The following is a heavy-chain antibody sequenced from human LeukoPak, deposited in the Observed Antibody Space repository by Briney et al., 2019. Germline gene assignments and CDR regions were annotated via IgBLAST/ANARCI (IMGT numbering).Heavy chain of an antibody. Sequence: GRSLRLSCAASGFTFSSYAMSWVRQAPGKGLEWVSAISGSGGSTYYADSVKGRFTISRDNSKNTLYLQMNSLRAEDTAVYYCAKGVAAAASAEYFQHWGQGTLVTVSS. CDR3: AKGVAAAASAEYFQH. J-gene: IGHJ1*01. CDR2: ISGSGGST. CDR1: GFTFSSYA. V-gene: IGHV3-23*01. D-gene: IGHD6-13*01.